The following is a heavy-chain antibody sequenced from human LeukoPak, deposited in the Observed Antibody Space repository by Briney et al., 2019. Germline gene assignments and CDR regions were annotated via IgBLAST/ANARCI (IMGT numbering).Heavy chain of an antibody. CDR2: ISAYNGNT. D-gene: IGHD6-13*01. V-gene: IGHV1-18*01. J-gene: IGHJ3*02. CDR1: GYTFTSYG. Sequence: GASVTVSCKASGYTFTSYGISWVRQAPGQGLEWMGWISAYNGNTNYAQKLQGRVTMTTDTSTSTAYMKLRSLRSDDTAVYYCARGRLDSSSWYGADAFDIWRQGTMVTVSS. CDR3: ARGRLDSSSWYGADAFDI.